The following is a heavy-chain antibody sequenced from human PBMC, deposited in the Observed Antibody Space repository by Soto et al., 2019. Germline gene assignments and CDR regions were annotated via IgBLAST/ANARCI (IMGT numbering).Heavy chain of an antibody. Sequence: ASVKVSCTVSGYTLTELSMHWVRQAPGKGLEWMGGFDPEDGETIYAQKFQGRVTMTGDTSTDTAYMELSSLRSEDTAVYYCATAPEVVVVPAAFDYWGQGTLVTVSS. CDR3: ATAPEVVVVPAAFDY. J-gene: IGHJ4*02. V-gene: IGHV1-24*01. D-gene: IGHD2-2*01. CDR1: GYTLTELS. CDR2: FDPEDGET.